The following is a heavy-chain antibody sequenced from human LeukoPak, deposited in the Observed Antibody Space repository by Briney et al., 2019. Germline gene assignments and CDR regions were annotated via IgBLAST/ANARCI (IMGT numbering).Heavy chain of an antibody. V-gene: IGHV3-11*01. Sequence: PGGSLRLSCAASGFTFSDYYMSWIRQAPGKGLEWVSYISSSDSTIYYADSVKGRFTISRDNAKNSLYLQMNSLRAEDTAVYYCARGMAYYGSGTYYNSFDYWGQGTLVTVSS. CDR2: ISSSDSTI. D-gene: IGHD3-10*01. CDR1: GFTFSDYY. CDR3: ARGMAYYGSGTYYNSFDY. J-gene: IGHJ4*02.